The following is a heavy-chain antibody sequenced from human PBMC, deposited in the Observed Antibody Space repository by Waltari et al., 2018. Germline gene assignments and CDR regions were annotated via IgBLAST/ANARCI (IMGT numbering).Heavy chain of an antibody. CDR1: GDYISGTYW. V-gene: IGHV4-4*02. J-gene: IGHJ4*02. D-gene: IGHD2-15*01. Sequence: QVQLQESGPGLVKPSGTLSVTCAVSGDYISGTYWWSWVRQPPGNGLEWIGQITGSGRSNYNPSPESRVTVSIDTSNTHFSLKVTSATAADTAVYYCARDRGRGLYLDSWGQGTLVTVSP. CDR3: ARDRGRGLYLDS. CDR2: ITGSGRS.